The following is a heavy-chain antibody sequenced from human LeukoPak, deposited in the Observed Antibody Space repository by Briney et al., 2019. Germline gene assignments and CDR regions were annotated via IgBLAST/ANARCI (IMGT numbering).Heavy chain of an antibody. J-gene: IGHJ6*02. D-gene: IGHD5-18*01. Sequence: MASETLSLTCAVSGYSISSSNWWGWIRQPPGKGLEWIGYIYYSGSTYYNPSLKSRVTMSVDTSKNQFSLKLSSVTAVDTAMYYCARSGYSYTLYGMDVWGQGTTVTVSS. V-gene: IGHV4-28*01. CDR3: ARSGYSYTLYGMDV. CDR1: GYSISSSNW. CDR2: IYYSGST.